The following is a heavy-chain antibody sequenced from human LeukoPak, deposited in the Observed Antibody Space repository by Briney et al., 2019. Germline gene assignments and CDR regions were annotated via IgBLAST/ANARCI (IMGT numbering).Heavy chain of an antibody. CDR2: ISGGGNYI. CDR3: SKKRATGLAFYDS. Sequence: GGSLRLSCVASGFTFNAYTINWVRQAPGKGLEWVSAISGGGNYIYYTDSVKGRFTTSRDNSKNTLYLQMSSLRAEDTAVYFCSKKRATGLAFYDSWGQGTQVTVSS. J-gene: IGHJ4*02. V-gene: IGHV3-23*01. CDR1: GFTFNAYT. D-gene: IGHD5-24*01.